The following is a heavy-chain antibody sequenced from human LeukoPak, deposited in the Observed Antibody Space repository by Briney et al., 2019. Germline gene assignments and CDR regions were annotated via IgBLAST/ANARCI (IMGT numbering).Heavy chain of an antibody. CDR1: GYTFTSYG. CDR3: ARDRSVGSGWSQDLDY. Sequence: ASVKVSCKASGYTFTSYGISWVRQAPGQGLEWMGWISAYNGNTNYAQKLQGRVTMTTDTSTSTAYMELRSLRSDDTAVYYCARDRSVGSGWSQDLDYWGQGTLVTVSS. CDR2: ISAYNGNT. V-gene: IGHV1-18*01. D-gene: IGHD6-19*01. J-gene: IGHJ4*02.